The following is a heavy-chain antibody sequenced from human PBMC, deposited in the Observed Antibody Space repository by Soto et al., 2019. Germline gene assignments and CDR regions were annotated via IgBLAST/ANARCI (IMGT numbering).Heavy chain of an antibody. CDR2: ISWNSGSI. Sequence: GGSLRLSCAASGFTFDDYAMHWVRQAPGKGLEWVSGISWNSGSIGYADSVKGRFTISRDNAKNSLYLQMNSLRAEDTALYYCAKASGGYSSSSSFDYWGQGTLVTVSS. J-gene: IGHJ4*02. D-gene: IGHD6-6*01. V-gene: IGHV3-9*01. CDR3: AKASGGYSSSSSFDY. CDR1: GFTFDDYA.